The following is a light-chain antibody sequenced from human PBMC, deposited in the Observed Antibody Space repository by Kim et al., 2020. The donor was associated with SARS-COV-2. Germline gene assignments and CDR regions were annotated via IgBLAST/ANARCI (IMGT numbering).Light chain of an antibody. V-gene: IGLV3-21*04. CDR1: NIGTKV. CDR2: YDT. CDR3: QLWDSRSDHWV. Sequence: APGQAARISCGGDNIGTKVVNWYQQKPGQAPFLVIFYDTDRPSGIPERFSGSNSGNTATLTISRVEAGDEADYYCQLWDSRSDHWVFGGGTQLTVL. J-gene: IGLJ3*02.